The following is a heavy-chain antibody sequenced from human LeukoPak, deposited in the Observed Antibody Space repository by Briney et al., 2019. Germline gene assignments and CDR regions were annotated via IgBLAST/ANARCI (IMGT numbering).Heavy chain of an antibody. CDR3: ARVGGSSDFDY. V-gene: IGHV3-74*03. CDR1: GFTFSSYW. CDR2: INPDGSST. D-gene: IGHD1-26*01. J-gene: IGHJ4*02. Sequence: GGSLRLSCAASGFTFSSYWMPWVRQAPGKGLVWVSRINPDGSSTPYADSVKGRFIISRDNAKDTLYLQMNSLRAEDTAVYYCARVGGSSDFDYWGQGTLVTVSS.